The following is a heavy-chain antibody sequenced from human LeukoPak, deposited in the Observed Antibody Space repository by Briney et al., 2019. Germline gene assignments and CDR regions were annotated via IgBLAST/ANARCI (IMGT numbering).Heavy chain of an antibody. V-gene: IGHV3-48*01. CDR3: ARGVVVVVAATYNWFDP. CDR2: ISSSSSTI. CDR1: GFTFSSYT. Sequence: GGSLRFSCAASGFTFSSYTMNWVRQAPGKGLEWVSYISSSSSTIYYADSVKGRFTISRDNAKNSLYLQMNSLRAEDTAVYYCARGVVVVVAATYNWFDPWGQGTLVTVSS. J-gene: IGHJ5*02. D-gene: IGHD2-15*01.